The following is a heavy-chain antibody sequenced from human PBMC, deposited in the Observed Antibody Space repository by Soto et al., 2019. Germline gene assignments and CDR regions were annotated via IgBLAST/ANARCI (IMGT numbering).Heavy chain of an antibody. CDR2: ISGSGGST. CDR3: AKVLITMVRGVIPYYFDY. J-gene: IGHJ4*02. D-gene: IGHD3-10*01. V-gene: IGHV3-23*01. CDR1: GLTFSSYA. Sequence: GSLRLSCAASGLTFSSYAMSWVRQAPGKGLEWVSAISGSGGSTYYADSVKGRFTISRDNSKNTLYLQMNSLRAEDTAVYYCAKVLITMVRGVIPYYFDYWGQGTLVTV.